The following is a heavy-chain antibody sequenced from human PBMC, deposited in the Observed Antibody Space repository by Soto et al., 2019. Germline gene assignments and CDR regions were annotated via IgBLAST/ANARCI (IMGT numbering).Heavy chain of an antibody. D-gene: IGHD6-13*01. J-gene: IGHJ6*02. CDR2: ISAYNGNT. V-gene: IGHV1-18*04. Sequence: GASVKVSCKASGYTFTSYGISWVRQAPGQGLEWMGWISAYNGNTNYAQKLQGRVTMTTDTSTSTAYVELRSLRSDDTAVYYCARRGGRAAAGRFHYYYGMDVWGQGTTVTVSS. CDR3: ARRGGRAAAGRFHYYYGMDV. CDR1: GYTFTSYG.